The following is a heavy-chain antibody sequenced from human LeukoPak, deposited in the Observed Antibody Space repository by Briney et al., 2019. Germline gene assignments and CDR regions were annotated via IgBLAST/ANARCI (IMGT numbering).Heavy chain of an antibody. CDR3: AESLEYCSSTSCSGDYYYGMDV. CDR1: GFTFSSYA. D-gene: IGHD2-2*01. J-gene: IGHJ6*02. V-gene: IGHV3-23*01. CDR2: ISGSGGST. Sequence: PGGSLRLSCAASGFTFSSYAMSWVRQAPGKGLEWVSAISGSGGSTYYADSVKGRFTISRDNSKNTLYLQMNSLRAEDTAVYYCAESLEYCSSTSCSGDYYYGMDVWGQGTTVTVSS.